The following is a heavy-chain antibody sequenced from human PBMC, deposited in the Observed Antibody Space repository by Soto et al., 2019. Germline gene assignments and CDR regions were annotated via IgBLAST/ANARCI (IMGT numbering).Heavy chain of an antibody. D-gene: IGHD3-22*01. CDR2: ISSSSSTI. V-gene: IGHV3-48*02. Sequence: GGSLRLSCAASGFTFSSYSMNWVRQAPGKGLEWVSYISSSSSTIYYADSVKGRFTISRDNAKNSLYLQMNSLRDEDTAVYYCARDRGTMIVVQKPSWFDPWGQGTLVTVSS. CDR3: ARDRGTMIVVQKPSWFDP. J-gene: IGHJ5*02. CDR1: GFTFSSYS.